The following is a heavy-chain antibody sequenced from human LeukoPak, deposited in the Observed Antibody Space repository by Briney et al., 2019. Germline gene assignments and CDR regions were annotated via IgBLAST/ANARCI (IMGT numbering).Heavy chain of an antibody. Sequence: ASVKVSCKASGYTFTSYAMHWVRQAPGQRLEWMGRINAGNGNTKYSQKFQGRVTITRDTSASTAYMELSSLRSEDTAVYYCARDRNTAHAFDIWGQGTMVTVSS. D-gene: IGHD5-18*01. CDR2: INAGNGNT. CDR3: ARDRNTAHAFDI. V-gene: IGHV1-3*01. J-gene: IGHJ3*02. CDR1: GYTFTSYA.